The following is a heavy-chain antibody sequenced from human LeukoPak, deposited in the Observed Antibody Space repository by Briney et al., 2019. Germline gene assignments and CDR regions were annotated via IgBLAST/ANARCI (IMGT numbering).Heavy chain of an antibody. J-gene: IGHJ2*01. D-gene: IGHD2-21*02. Sequence: ASVKVSCKVSGYTLTELSMHWVRQAPGKGLEWMGGFDPEDGETIYAQKFQGRVTMTEDTSTDTAYMELSSLRSEDTAVYYCATRRHCGGDCYFPNWYFDLWGRGTLVTVSS. CDR2: FDPEDGET. V-gene: IGHV1-24*01. CDR1: GYTLTELS. CDR3: ATRRHCGGDCYFPNWYFDL.